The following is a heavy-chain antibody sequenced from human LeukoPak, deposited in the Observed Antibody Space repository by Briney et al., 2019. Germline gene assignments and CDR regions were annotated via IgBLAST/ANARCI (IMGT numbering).Heavy chain of an antibody. CDR2: ISSSSSYI. D-gene: IGHD3-22*01. J-gene: IGHJ4*02. Sequence: GGSLRLSCAASGFTFSSYSMNWVRQAPGKGLEWVSSISSSSSYIYYADSVKGRFTISRDNAKNSLYLQMNSLRAEDTAIYYCARENWVYNWKYDSSGSGINYWGQGTLVTVSS. V-gene: IGHV3-21*04. CDR1: GFTFSSYS. CDR3: ARENWVYNWKYDSSGSGINY.